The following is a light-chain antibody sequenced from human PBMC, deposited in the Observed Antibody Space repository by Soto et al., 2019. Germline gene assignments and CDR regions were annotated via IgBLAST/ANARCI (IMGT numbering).Light chain of an antibody. CDR2: GAS. CDR3: QQYNNLPLT. CDR1: QSINSN. J-gene: IGKJ4*01. V-gene: IGKV3-15*01. Sequence: EKVMTQSPATLSVSPGERATLSCRASQSINSNLAWFQQKPGQAPSLLIYGASTRATGIPARFSGSGSGTEFTLTISSLQSEDFAVYYCQQYNNLPLTFGGGTKVEIK.